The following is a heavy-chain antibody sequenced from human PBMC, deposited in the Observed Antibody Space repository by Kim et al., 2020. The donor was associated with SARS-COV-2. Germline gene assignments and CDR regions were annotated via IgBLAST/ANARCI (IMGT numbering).Heavy chain of an antibody. J-gene: IGHJ6*03. CDR2: AYYIGNT. CDR3: ARQQRYSSGWYVAFYYYYMDV. D-gene: IGHD6-19*01. CDR1: GGSLSSSSYY. V-gene: IGHV4-39*01. Sequence: SETLSLTCTVSGGSLSSSSYYWGWIRQPPGKGLEWIGTAYYIGNTYYNPTLKSRVTISVDTSKNQFSLKLGSVTAADTAVYYCARQQRYSSGWYVAFYYYYMDVWGKGTTVTGSS.